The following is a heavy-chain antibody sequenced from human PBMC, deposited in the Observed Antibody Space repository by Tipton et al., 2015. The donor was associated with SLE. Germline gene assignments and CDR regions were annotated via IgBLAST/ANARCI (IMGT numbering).Heavy chain of an antibody. V-gene: IGHV4-34*01. CDR1: GGSFSGYY. Sequence: TLSLTCAVYGGSFSGYYWSRIRQPPGKGLEWIGEINHSGSTNYNPSLKSRVTISVDTSKNQFSLKLSSVTAADTAVYYCARGGIVVVPAAIPPTNWGQGTLVTVSS. D-gene: IGHD2-2*01. CDR3: ARGGIVVVPAAIPPTN. CDR2: INHSGST. J-gene: IGHJ4*02.